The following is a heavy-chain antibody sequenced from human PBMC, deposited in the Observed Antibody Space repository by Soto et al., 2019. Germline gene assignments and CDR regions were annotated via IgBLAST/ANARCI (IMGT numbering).Heavy chain of an antibody. Sequence: ASVKVSCKVSGYTLTELSMHWVRQAPGKGLEWMGGFDPEDGETIYAQKFQGRVTMTEDTSTDTAYMELSSLRSEDTAVYYCATALRFLEWFLSTSKYYFDYWGQGTLVTVSS. D-gene: IGHD3-3*01. CDR3: ATALRFLEWFLSTSKYYFDY. CDR2: FDPEDGET. V-gene: IGHV1-24*01. CDR1: GYTLTELS. J-gene: IGHJ4*02.